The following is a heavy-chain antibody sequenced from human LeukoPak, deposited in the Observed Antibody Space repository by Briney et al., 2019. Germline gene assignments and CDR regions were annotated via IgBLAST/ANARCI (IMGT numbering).Heavy chain of an antibody. CDR1: GFTFDTFA. V-gene: IGHV3-23*01. CDR3: AKDSSSYDWGYMDV. J-gene: IGHJ6*03. Sequence: GESLRLSCVASGFTFDTFAMSWVRQAPGKGLEWVSLIGGSDGRARYADSVKGRFTISRDNSKNTLYLEMNSLRAEDTAVYYCAKDSSSYDWGYMDVWGKGTTVTISS. CDR2: IGGSDGRA. D-gene: IGHD3-22*01.